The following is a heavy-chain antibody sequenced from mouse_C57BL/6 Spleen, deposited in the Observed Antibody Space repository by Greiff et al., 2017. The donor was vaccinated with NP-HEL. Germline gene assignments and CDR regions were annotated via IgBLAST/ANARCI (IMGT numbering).Heavy chain of an antibody. CDR2: ISSGGDYI. CDR1: GFTFSSYA. Sequence: EVKVEESGEGLVKPGGSLKLSCAASGFTFSSYAMSWVRQTPEKRLEWVAYISSGGDYIYYADTVKGRFTISRDNARNTLYLQMSSLKSEDTAMYYCTREGGSGYYYAMDYWGQGTSVTVSS. CDR3: TREGGSGYYYAMDY. D-gene: IGHD1-1*01. V-gene: IGHV5-9-1*02. J-gene: IGHJ4*01.